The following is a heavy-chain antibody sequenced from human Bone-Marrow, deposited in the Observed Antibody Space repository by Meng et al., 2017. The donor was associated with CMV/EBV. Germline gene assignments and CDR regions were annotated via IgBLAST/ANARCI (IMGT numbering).Heavy chain of an antibody. Sequence: ASVKVSCKASGYTFTSYDINWVRQATGQGLEWMGWMNPNSGNTGYAQKLQGRVTMTTDTSTSTAYMELRSLRSDDTAVYYCGRVDVSTSPFYWYYYGMDVWGQGTTVTVSS. V-gene: IGHV1-8*01. J-gene: IGHJ6*02. CDR1: GYTFTSYD. CDR3: GRVDVSTSPFYWYYYGMDV. CDR2: MNPNSGNT. D-gene: IGHD2-2*01.